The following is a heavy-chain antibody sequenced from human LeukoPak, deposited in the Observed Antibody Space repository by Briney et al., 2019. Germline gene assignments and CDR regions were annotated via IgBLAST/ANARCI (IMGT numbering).Heavy chain of an antibody. CDR2: ISSSGSTI. V-gene: IGHV3-48*03. CDR3: AELGITMIGGV. J-gene: IGHJ6*04. Sequence: GGSLRLSCAASGFTFSSYEMNWVSQAPGKGLEWVSYISSSGSTIYYAGSVKGRFTISRDNAKNSLYLQMNSLRAEDTAVYYCAELGITMIGGVWGKGTTVTISS. CDR1: GFTFSSYE. D-gene: IGHD3-10*02.